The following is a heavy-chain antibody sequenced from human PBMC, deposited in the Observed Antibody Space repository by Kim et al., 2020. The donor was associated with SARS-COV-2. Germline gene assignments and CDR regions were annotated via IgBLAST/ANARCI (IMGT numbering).Heavy chain of an antibody. V-gene: IGHV4-4*07. CDR3: ARVVAAAGYYYYYGMDV. J-gene: IGHJ6*02. CDR1: GGSISSYY. Sequence: SETLSLTCTVSGGSISSYYWSWIRQPAGKGLEWIGRIYTSGSTNYNPSLKSRVTMSVDTSKNQFSLKLSSVTAADTAVYYCARVVAAAGYYYYYGMDVWGQGTTVTVSS. CDR2: IYTSGST. D-gene: IGHD6-13*01.